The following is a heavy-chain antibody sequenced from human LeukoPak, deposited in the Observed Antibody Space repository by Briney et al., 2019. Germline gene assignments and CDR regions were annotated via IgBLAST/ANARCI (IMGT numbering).Heavy chain of an antibody. CDR2: INPNSGGT. J-gene: IGHJ4*02. D-gene: IGHD6-6*01. V-gene: IGHV1-2*02. CDR3: ARTGSSSVAMDYFDY. Sequence: ASVTVSCKASGYTFTGYYMHWVRQAPGQGLEWMGWINPNSGGTNYAQKFQGRVTMTRDTSISTAYMELSRLRSDDTAVYYCARTGSSSVAMDYFDYWGQGTLVTVSS. CDR1: GYTFTGYY.